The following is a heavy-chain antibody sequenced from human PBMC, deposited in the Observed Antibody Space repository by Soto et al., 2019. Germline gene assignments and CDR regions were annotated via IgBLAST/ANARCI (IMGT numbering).Heavy chain of an antibody. CDR1: GVTFSDPY. CDR3: AXRVGDYYDSSRDPDY. V-gene: IGHV3-11*03. Sequence: GGSLRLSCAASGVTFSDPYMRWIRQAPGKGLEWVSYISSSRSYTNYADSVKGRFTTSRDNAKNSLYLQMNSLRAEDTAVYYCAXRVGDYYDSSRDPDYWGQGT. CDR2: ISSSRSYT. J-gene: IGHJ4*02. D-gene: IGHD3-22*01.